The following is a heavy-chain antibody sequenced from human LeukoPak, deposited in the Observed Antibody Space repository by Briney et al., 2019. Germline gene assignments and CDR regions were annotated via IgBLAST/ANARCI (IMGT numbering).Heavy chain of an antibody. CDR3: ARGRGSSWYFDY. Sequence: PGGSLRLSCAASRFIFHTFGMHWVRQAPGKGLEWVANIKQDGSEKYYVDSVKGRFTISRDNSKNTLYLQMNSLRAEDTAVYYCARGRGSSWYFDYWGQGTLVTVSS. V-gene: IGHV3-7*01. D-gene: IGHD6-13*01. CDR1: RFIFHTFG. CDR2: IKQDGSEK. J-gene: IGHJ4*02.